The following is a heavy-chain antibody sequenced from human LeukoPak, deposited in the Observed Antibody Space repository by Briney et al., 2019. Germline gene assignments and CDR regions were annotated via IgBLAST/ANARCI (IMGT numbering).Heavy chain of an antibody. D-gene: IGHD3-3*01. CDR1: GVTFSSYA. Sequence: GGSLRLSCAASGVTFSSYALSWVRQAPGKGLEWVSAISGSGGSTYYADSVKGRFTISRDNSKNTLYLQMNSLRAEGTAVYYCAKDSLDFWSGYYNYYYYYGMDVWGQGTTVTVSS. CDR2: ISGSGGST. CDR3: AKDSLDFWSGYYNYYYYYGMDV. V-gene: IGHV3-23*01. J-gene: IGHJ6*02.